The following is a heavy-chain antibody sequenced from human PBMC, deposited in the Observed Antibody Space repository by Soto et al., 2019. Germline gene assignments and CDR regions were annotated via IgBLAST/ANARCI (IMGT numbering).Heavy chain of an antibody. J-gene: IGHJ4*02. V-gene: IGHV3-23*01. Sequence: XGSLRLTFAASGFTFRNFSMSWVRQAPGKGLDWVSTISVSAASTYYADSVKGRFTISRDNSKNTFYLQMNSLRAEDTAVYYCAKRLLGEYSLGPTFDDWGQGTLVTVSS. CDR2: ISVSAAST. D-gene: IGHD3-16*02. CDR1: GFTFRNFS. CDR3: AKRLLGEYSLGPTFDD.